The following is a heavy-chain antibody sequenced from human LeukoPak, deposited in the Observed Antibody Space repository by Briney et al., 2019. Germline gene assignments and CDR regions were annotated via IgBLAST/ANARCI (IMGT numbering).Heavy chain of an antibody. CDR1: GFTFSSYE. Sequence: GGSLRLSCAASGFTFSSYEMNWVRQAPGKGLEWLSYISSSGTTIKYADSVKGRFTISRDNAKNSLYLQVNSLRAEDTAVYYCARIMITVTTSDYWGQGTLVTVSS. J-gene: IGHJ4*02. CDR2: ISSSGTTI. D-gene: IGHD4-17*01. CDR3: ARIMITVTTSDY. V-gene: IGHV3-48*03.